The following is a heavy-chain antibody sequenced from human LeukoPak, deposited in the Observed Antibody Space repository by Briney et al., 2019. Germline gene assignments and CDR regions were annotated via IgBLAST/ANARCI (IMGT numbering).Heavy chain of an antibody. J-gene: IGHJ4*02. Sequence: PGGSLRLSCAASGFTFSNYDMHWVRQATGKGLEWVSAIGTAGDTYYPAAVKGRFTISSDNSKNTLYLQMNSLRAEDTAVYYCARDYDFCCLSDYWGQGILVTVSS. CDR2: IGTAGDT. D-gene: IGHD3/OR15-3a*01. CDR1: GFTFSNYD. CDR3: ARDYDFCCLSDY. V-gene: IGHV3-13*04.